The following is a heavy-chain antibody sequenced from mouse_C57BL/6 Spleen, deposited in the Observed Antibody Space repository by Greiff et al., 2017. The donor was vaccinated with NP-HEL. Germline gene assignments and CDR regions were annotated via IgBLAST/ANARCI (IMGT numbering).Heavy chain of an antibody. CDR2: INPSSGYT. Sequence: QVQLQQSGTVLARPGASVKMSCKTSGYTFTSYWMHWVKQRPGQGLEWIGYINPSSGYTKYNQKFKDKATLTADKSSSTAYMQLSSLTYEDSAVYYCARFDDYDVWYFDVWGTGTTVTVSS. D-gene: IGHD2-4*01. J-gene: IGHJ1*03. CDR3: ARFDDYDVWYFDV. CDR1: GYTFTSYW. V-gene: IGHV1-7*01.